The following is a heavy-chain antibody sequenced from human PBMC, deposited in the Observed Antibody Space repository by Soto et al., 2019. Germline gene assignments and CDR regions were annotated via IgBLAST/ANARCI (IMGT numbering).Heavy chain of an antibody. CDR2: IDPSDSYT. CDR1: GYSFTSYW. D-gene: IGHD3-22*01. V-gene: IGHV5-10-1*01. J-gene: IGHJ4*02. CDR3: ARQTITMIPFDY. Sequence: GESLKLSCKGSGYSFTSYWISWVRQMPGKGLEWMGRIDPSDSYTNYSPSFQGHVTISADKSISTAYLQWSSLKASDTAMYYCARQTITMIPFDYWGQGTLVTVSS.